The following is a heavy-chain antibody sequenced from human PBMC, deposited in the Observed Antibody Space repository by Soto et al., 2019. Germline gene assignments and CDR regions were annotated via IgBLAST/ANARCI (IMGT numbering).Heavy chain of an antibody. J-gene: IGHJ4*02. CDR1: GFTFSSYH. D-gene: IGHD2-8*01. CDR2: IWNDGSNK. V-gene: IGHV3-33*01. CDR3: ARIGTWALNFDY. Sequence: GGSLRLSCAASGFTFSSYHMHWVRQAPGKGLEWVALIWNDGSNKFYADSVKGRFTISRDNSKNTLYLQMNSLRAEDTAVYYCARIGTWALNFDYWGQGTLVTSPQ.